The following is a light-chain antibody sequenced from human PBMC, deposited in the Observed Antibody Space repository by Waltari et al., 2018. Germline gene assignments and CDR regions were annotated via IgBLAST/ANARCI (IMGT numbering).Light chain of an antibody. J-gene: IGLJ2*01. CDR1: SLRSYY. Sequence: SSELTQDPAVSVALGQTVRITCQGDSLRSYYASWYQQKPGQAPVLVIYGKNNRPSGNPDRFPGPSSGNTASLTITGAQAEDEADYYCNARDSSGNHVVFGGGTKLTVL. V-gene: IGLV3-19*01. CDR3: NARDSSGNHVV. CDR2: GKN.